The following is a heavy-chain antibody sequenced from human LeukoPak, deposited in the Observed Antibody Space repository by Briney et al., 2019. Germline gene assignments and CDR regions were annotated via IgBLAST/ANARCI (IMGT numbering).Heavy chain of an antibody. CDR3: AKDNGVQTPLRYFGWLEVPHYYGMDV. CDR2: ISGTGGST. J-gene: IGHJ6*02. V-gene: IGHV3-23*01. CDR1: GFTFSSYA. D-gene: IGHD3-9*01. Sequence: GGSLSLSCAASGFTFSSYAMSWVRQAPGKGLEWVSAISGTGGSTYNPDSVKSRFTISRDNSKNALYLQMNSLRAEDTAVYYCAKDNGVQTPLRYFGWLEVPHYYGMDVWGQGTTVTVSS.